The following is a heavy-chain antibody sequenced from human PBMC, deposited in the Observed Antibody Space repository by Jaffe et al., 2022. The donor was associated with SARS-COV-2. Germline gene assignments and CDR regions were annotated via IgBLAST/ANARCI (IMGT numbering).Heavy chain of an antibody. J-gene: IGHJ4*02. D-gene: IGHD3-22*01. CDR3: ARTYYYESSGFYWDF. CDR1: GGSISTSSFY. Sequence: QMHLQESGPGLVKPSETLSLTCTVSGGSISTSSFYWGWIRQPPGKGLEWIGTISYSGSTYYNASLKSRLTISIDTSKNQFSLNLSSVTATDTALYYCARTYYYESSGFYWDFWGQGTLVTVSS. CDR2: ISYSGST. V-gene: IGHV4-39*01.